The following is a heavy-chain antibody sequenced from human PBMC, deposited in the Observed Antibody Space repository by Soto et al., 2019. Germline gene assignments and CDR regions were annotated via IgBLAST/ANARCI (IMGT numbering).Heavy chain of an antibody. CDR3: ARPVPHLNWFDL. V-gene: IGHV4-4*02. J-gene: IGHJ5*02. Sequence: PXETLALTCAVSGVSIGSSNWWSWVRQPPVKGLEWIGEIYHSGSTNYNPSLKSRVTRSVDKSKNQFSLKLSSVTGADPAVYYCARPVPHLNWFDLWGQGNLVTVSS. CDR2: IYHSGST. D-gene: IGHD3-3*02. CDR1: GVSIGSSNW.